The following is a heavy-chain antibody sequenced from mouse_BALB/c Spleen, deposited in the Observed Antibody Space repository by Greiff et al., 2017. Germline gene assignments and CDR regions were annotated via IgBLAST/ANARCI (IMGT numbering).Heavy chain of an antibody. D-gene: IGHD1-1*01. CDR3: ARGYYGSRFDY. CDR1: GYAFTNYL. V-gene: IGHV1-54*01. J-gene: IGHJ2*01. Sequence: VQLQESGAELVRPGTSVKVSCKASGYAFTNYLIEWVKQRPGQGLEWIGVINPGSGGTNYNEKFKGKATLTADKSSSTAYMQLSSLTSDDSAVYFCARGYYGSRFDYWGQGTTLTVSS. CDR2: INPGSGGT.